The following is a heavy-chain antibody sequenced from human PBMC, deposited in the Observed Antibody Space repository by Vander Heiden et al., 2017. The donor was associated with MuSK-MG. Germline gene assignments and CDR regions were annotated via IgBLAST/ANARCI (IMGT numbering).Heavy chain of an antibody. Sequence: EVQLVESGGGLVTPGGSLRLSCAAPGFTFSSYSMNWVRQAPGKGLEWVSSISSSSSYIYYADSVKGRFTISRDNAKNSLYLQMNSLRAEDTAVYYCARGLRAHDAFDIWGQGTMVTVSS. CDR1: GFTFSSYS. J-gene: IGHJ3*02. V-gene: IGHV3-21*01. CDR2: ISSSSSYI. CDR3: ARGLRAHDAFDI.